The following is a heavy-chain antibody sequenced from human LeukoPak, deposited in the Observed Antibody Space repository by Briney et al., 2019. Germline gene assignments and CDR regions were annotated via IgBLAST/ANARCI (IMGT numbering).Heavy chain of an antibody. CDR3: ARARNFWSGYFDY. D-gene: IGHD3-3*01. CDR1: GGSFSGYY. V-gene: IGHV4-34*01. CDR2: INHSGST. J-gene: IGHJ4*02. Sequence: SETLSLTCAVYGGSFSGYYWSWIRQPPGKGLEWIGEINHSGSTNYNPSLKSRVTISVDTSENQFSLKLSSVTAADTAVYYCARARNFWSGYFDYWGQGTLVTVSS.